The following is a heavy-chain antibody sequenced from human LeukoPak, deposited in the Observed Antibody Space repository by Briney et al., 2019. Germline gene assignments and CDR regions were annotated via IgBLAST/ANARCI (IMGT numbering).Heavy chain of an antibody. Sequence: PSETLSLTCTVSGGSISSYFWSWIRQPPGKGLEWIGYIYYRGSTNYNPSLKSRVTISVDTSKNQFPLKLSSVTAADTAVYYCTRDWGSSGGLGVGYWGQGALVTVSS. D-gene: IGHD6-19*01. CDR3: TRDWGSSGGLGVGY. V-gene: IGHV4-59*01. J-gene: IGHJ4*02. CDR2: IYYRGST. CDR1: GGSISSYF.